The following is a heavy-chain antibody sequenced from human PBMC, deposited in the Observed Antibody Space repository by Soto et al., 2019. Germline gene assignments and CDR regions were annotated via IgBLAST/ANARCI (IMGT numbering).Heavy chain of an antibody. J-gene: IGHJ4*02. D-gene: IGHD2-15*01. Sequence: QVQLVESGGGVVQPGRSLRLSCAASGFTFSTYGMHWVRQAPGKGLEWVAVISYDGSNKNYADSVKGRFTISRDNSKNTLYLQMNRLRAEDTAVYYCAKDLGGFRYCSGGRCNFFDYWGQGKPVT. CDR2: ISYDGSNK. CDR1: GFTFSTYG. V-gene: IGHV3-30*18. CDR3: AKDLGGFRYCSGGRCNFFDY.